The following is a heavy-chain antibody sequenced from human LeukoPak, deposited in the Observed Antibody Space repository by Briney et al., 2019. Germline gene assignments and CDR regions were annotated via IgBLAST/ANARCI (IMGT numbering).Heavy chain of an antibody. V-gene: IGHV1-8*01. Sequence: ASVKVSCKASGYPFTSYAINWVRQATGHGLEWMGWINPNSGSTDSAQKFQGRVTMTANTSISTAYMELNNLRSEDTAVYYCARLVGCGSTNGYSPDNWFDPWGQGTLVTVSS. J-gene: IGHJ5*02. CDR3: ARLVGCGSTNGYSPDNWFDP. D-gene: IGHD2-2*01. CDR1: GYPFTSYA. CDR2: INPNSGST.